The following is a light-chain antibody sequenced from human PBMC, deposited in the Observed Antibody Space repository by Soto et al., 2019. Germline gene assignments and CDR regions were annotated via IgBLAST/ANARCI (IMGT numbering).Light chain of an antibody. J-gene: IGLJ1*01. Sequence: QSALTQPPSASGSPGQSVTISCTGTSSVVGGYNYVSWYQQHPGKAPKLMIYDVIKRPSGVPDRFSGSKSGNTASLAVSGLQAEDEADYFCISYAGSNAYVFGTGTKVTVL. V-gene: IGLV2-8*01. CDR3: ISYAGSNAYV. CDR1: SSVVGGYNY. CDR2: DVI.